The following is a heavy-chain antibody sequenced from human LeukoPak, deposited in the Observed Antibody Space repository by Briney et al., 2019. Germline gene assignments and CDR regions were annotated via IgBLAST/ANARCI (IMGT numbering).Heavy chain of an antibody. CDR3: AREIGYYGSWGYFDY. CDR1: GGSISSGDYY. CDR2: IYYSGST. J-gene: IGHJ4*02. V-gene: IGHV4-30-4*01. D-gene: IGHD3-10*01. Sequence: SQTLSLTCTVSGGSISSGDYYWSWIRQPPGEGLEWIGYIYYSGSTYYNPSLKSRVTISVDTSKNQFSLKLSSVTAADTAVYYCAREIGYYGSWGYFDYWGQGTLVTVSS.